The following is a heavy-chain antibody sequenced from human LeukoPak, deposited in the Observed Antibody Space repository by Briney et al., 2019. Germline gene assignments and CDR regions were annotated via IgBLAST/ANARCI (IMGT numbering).Heavy chain of an antibody. CDR2: IYTSGTT. D-gene: IGHD2-2*01. Sequence: SETLSLTCTVSGGSLSSGSYCWDWIRQPAGTGLECIGRIYTSGTTNYNPSLKSRVTMSVDTPKNQFSLKLTSVTAADTAVYYCARSSTTDPNHYYYYYMDVWGKGTTVTVSS. J-gene: IGHJ6*03. V-gene: IGHV4-61*02. CDR3: ARSSTTDPNHYYYYYMDV. CDR1: GGSLSSGSYC.